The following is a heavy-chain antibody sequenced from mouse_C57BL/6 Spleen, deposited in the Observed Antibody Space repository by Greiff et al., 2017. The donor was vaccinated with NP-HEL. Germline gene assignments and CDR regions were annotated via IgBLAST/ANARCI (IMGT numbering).Heavy chain of an antibody. CDR3: ARHDELGRAWFAY. Sequence: DVKLVESGGGLVKPGGSLKLSCAASGFTFSSYTMSWVRQTPEKRLEWVATISGGGGNTYYPDSVKGRFTISRDNAKNTLYLQMSSLRSEDTALYYCARHDELGRAWFAYWGQGTLVTVSA. CDR1: GFTFSSYT. D-gene: IGHD4-1*01. J-gene: IGHJ3*01. CDR2: ISGGGGNT. V-gene: IGHV5-9*01.